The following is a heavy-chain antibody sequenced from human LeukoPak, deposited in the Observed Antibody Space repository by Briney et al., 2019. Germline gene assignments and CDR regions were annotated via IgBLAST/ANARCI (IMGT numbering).Heavy chain of an antibody. J-gene: IGHJ6*03. Sequence: ASVKVSCKPSGYTFTNYGISWVRQAPGQGLEWMGWITAYNGNTNYAQKFQGRVTMTTDTSTNTVYMELRSLRSDDTAVYYCAGDTAMAYYYYYMDVWGKGTTVTVSS. D-gene: IGHD5-18*01. CDR3: AGDTAMAYYYYYMDV. V-gene: IGHV1-18*01. CDR2: ITAYNGNT. CDR1: GYTFTNYG.